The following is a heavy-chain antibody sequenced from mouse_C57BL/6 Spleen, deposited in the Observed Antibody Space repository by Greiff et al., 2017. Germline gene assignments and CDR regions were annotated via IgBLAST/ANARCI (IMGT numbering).Heavy chain of an antibody. V-gene: IGHV1-62-2*01. CDR2: FYPGSGSI. Sequence: QVQLQQSGAELVKPGASVKLSCKASGYTFTEYPIHWVKQRSGQGLEWIGCFYPGSGSIKYNEKFKDKATLTADKSSSTVYMELSRLTSEDSAVYFCARHEEIYYGYDWAMDYWGQGTSVTVSS. J-gene: IGHJ4*01. D-gene: IGHD2-2*01. CDR1: GYTFTEYP. CDR3: ARHEEIYYGYDWAMDY.